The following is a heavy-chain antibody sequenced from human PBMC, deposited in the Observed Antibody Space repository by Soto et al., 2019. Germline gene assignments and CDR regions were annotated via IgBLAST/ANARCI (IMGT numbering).Heavy chain of an antibody. CDR1: GFTFSTYG. Sequence: GGSLRLSCVVSGFTFSTYGMHWVRQAPGKGLEWVGDIWYDGIVKYYGDSVKGRFTISRDNSKSTLDLQMNSLRAEDTAVYYCAREFSGYDSGRFDSWGQGTLVTVSS. V-gene: IGHV3-33*01. J-gene: IGHJ5*01. D-gene: IGHD5-12*01. CDR2: IWYDGIVK. CDR3: AREFSGYDSGRFDS.